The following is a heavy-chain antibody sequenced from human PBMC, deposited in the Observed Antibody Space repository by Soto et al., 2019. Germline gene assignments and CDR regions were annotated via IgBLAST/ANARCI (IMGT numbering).Heavy chain of an antibody. Sequence: ASVKVSCKVSGYTLTELSMLWVRQAPGKGLEWMGGFDPEDGETIFAQKFQGRVTMTEDTSTDTASMELSSLRSEETAVDYCASAHPTYGSNSGANPGRFDGCGQERMVT. J-gene: IGHJ3*01. D-gene: IGHD2-15*01. V-gene: IGHV1-24*01. CDR1: GYTLTELS. CDR2: FDPEDGET. CDR3: ASAHPTYGSNSGANPGRFDG.